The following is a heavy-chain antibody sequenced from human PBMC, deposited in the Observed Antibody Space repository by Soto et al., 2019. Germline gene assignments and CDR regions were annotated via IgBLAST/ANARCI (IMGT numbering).Heavy chain of an antibody. D-gene: IGHD3-22*01. CDR1: GFKISSAS. CDR3: ERYYYDSSGYDGMEV. CDR2: ISDSGCNT. J-gene: IGHJ6*02. V-gene: IGHV3-48*02. Sequence: EVQLVESGGGLVQPGGSLRLSCAAFGFKISSASMNWVRHAPGRGLEWVAYISDSGCNTLYADSVKGRFTVSRDTAKNSLYLQMSGLRDEDRAVYHCERYYYDSSGYDGMEVWGHGTTVTVSS.